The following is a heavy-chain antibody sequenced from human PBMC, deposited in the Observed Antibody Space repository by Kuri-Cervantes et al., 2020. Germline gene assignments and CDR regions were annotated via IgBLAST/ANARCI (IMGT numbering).Heavy chain of an antibody. V-gene: IGHV4-30-4*02. CDR3: VRNYYYDSSGYYYEVWWFDP. D-gene: IGHD3-22*01. CDR1: GGSISSGDYD. J-gene: IGHJ5*02. CDR2: IYYSGSS. Sequence: SETLSLTCTVSGGSISSGDYDWSWIRQPPGKGLEWIGYIYYSGSSYYNPSLKSRVTISVDTSKNQFSLKLSSVTAADTAVYYCVRNYYYDSSGYYYEVWWFDPWGQGTLVTVSS.